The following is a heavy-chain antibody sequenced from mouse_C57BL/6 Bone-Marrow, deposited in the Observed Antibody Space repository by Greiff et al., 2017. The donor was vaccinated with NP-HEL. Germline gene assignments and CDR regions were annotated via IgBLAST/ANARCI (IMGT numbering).Heavy chain of an antibody. CDR2: IHPNSGST. D-gene: IGHD2-4*01. CDR1: GYTFTSYW. Sequence: QLQQPGAELVKPGASVKLSCKASGYTFTSYWMHWVKQRPGQGLEWIGMIHPNSGSTNYNEKFKSKATLTVDKSSSTAYMQLSSLTSEDSAVYYCARYGYDYPYYFDYWGQGTTLTVSS. J-gene: IGHJ2*01. CDR3: ARYGYDYPYYFDY. V-gene: IGHV1-64*01.